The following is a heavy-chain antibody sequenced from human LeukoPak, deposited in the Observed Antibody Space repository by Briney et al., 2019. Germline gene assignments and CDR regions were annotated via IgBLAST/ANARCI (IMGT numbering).Heavy chain of an antibody. J-gene: IGHJ2*01. CDR1: GFTIPYNF. CDR2: IYYGGTT. V-gene: IGHV3-53*01. CDR3: ARVGRDTAMDNWYFDL. D-gene: IGHD5-18*01. Sequence: PGGSLRLSCAASGFTIPYNFMSWVRQAPGKGPEWISVIYYGGTTYYADSVRGRFTISRDNSKNTLHLEMNSLRVEDTAVYYCARVGRDTAMDNWYFDLWGRGTLVTVSS.